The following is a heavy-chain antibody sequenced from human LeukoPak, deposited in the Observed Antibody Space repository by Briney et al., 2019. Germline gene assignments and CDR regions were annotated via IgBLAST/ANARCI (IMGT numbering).Heavy chain of an antibody. Sequence: SETLSLTCTVSGGSISSYYWSWIRQPPGKGLEWIGYTHYSGSTNYNPSLKSRVTISVDTSKNQFSLKLSSVTAADTAMYYCARENYGNFDYWGQGTLVTVSS. D-gene: IGHD1-7*01. V-gene: IGHV4-59*01. CDR2: THYSGST. CDR1: GGSISSYY. J-gene: IGHJ4*02. CDR3: ARENYGNFDY.